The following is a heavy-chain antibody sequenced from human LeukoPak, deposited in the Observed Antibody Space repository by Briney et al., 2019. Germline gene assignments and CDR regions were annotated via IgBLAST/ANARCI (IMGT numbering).Heavy chain of an antibody. Sequence: GGSLRLSCAASGFSFSRYAMRWDRHTPGQGQEWVAYISGGGIGTYYADAVKGRFTISRGNSKNTMYVKMNSLRDDYTAVYFCAKGSGSGTHLPSARFDYWGQGTSVTVSS. D-gene: IGHD3-10*01. CDR1: GFSFSRYA. J-gene: IGHJ4*02. CDR3: AKGSGSGTHLPSARFDY. V-gene: IGHV3-23*01. CDR2: ISGGGIGT.